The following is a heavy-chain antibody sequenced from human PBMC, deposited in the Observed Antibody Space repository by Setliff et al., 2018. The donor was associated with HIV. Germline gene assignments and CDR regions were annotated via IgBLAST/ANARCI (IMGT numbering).Heavy chain of an antibody. V-gene: IGHV5-51*01. CDR3: ARAPNSPYYSNVWYADH. CDR2: LYPGDSDT. J-gene: IGHJ5*02. Sequence: GESLKISCQTSGYSFTTYWIGWVRQMPGKGLEWMAILYPGDSDTRYSPSFQSQVTVSADKSIGTAYLQWNSLKASDTALYFCARAPNSPYYSNVWYADHWGQGTLVTVS. D-gene: IGHD3-22*01. CDR1: GYSFTTYW.